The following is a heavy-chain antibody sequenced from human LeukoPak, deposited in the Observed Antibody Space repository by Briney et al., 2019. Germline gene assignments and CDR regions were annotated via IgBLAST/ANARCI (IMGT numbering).Heavy chain of an antibody. V-gene: IGHV4-30-4*01. Sequence: MASQTLSLTCTVSGGSISSGDYYWSWIRQPPGKGLEWIGYIYYSGSTYYNPSLKSRVTISVDTSKNQFSLKLSSVTAADTAVYSCAGGGPEGTSYDYWGQGTLVTVSP. D-gene: IGHD2-2*01. CDR2: IYYSGST. J-gene: IGHJ4*02. CDR3: AGGGPEGTSYDY. CDR1: GGSISSGDYY.